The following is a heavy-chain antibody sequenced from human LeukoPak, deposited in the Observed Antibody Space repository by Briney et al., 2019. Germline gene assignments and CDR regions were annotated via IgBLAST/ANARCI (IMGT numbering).Heavy chain of an antibody. CDR3: AKYCSGGSCYSGLY. CDR2: ITTSGGST. J-gene: IGHJ4*02. V-gene: IGHV3-23*01. Sequence: GGSLRLSFAASGFTFSNYAMTWVRQAPGKGLEWVSAITTSGGSTYYADSVKGRFTISRDTSKNTLYLQMNSLRAEDTAVYYCAKYCSGGSCYSGLYWGQGTLVTVSS. CDR1: GFTFSNYA. D-gene: IGHD2-15*01.